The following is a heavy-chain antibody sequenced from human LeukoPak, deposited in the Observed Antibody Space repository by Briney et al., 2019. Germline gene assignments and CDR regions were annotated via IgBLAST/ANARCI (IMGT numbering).Heavy chain of an antibody. J-gene: IGHJ4*02. D-gene: IGHD3-10*01. CDR3: ARAPITNPFYFDY. V-gene: IGHV3-20*04. CDR1: GFAFDEHG. CDR2: INWSGGST. Sequence: GGSLRLSCTASGFAFDEHGMSWVRQVPGKGLEGVSGINWSGGSTGYADPLRGRFTISRDNAKNSLYLQMDSLRAEDTALYYCARAPITNPFYFDYWGQGTLVTVSS.